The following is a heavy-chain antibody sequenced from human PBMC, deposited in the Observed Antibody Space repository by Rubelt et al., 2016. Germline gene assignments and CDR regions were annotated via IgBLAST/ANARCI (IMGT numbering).Heavy chain of an antibody. CDR3: ARTGPSTSSIY. CDR2: IYSSGST. D-gene: IGHD6-6*01. Sequence: QVQLQESGPGLVKPSETLSLTCTVSGGSISSGSYYWSWIRQSPGKGLEWIGYIYSSGSTNYNPSLKSRVPISVDTSKNQFSLKLSSVTAADTAVYYCARTGPSTSSIYWGQGTLVTVSS. CDR1: GGSISSGSYY. V-gene: IGHV4-61*01. J-gene: IGHJ4*02.